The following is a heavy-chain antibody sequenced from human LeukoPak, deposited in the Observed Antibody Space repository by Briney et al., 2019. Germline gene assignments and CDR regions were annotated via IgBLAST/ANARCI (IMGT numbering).Heavy chain of an antibody. CDR3: ARDGPTAYFDY. D-gene: IGHD5-18*01. CDR1: GLTFSNHW. V-gene: IGHV3-7*01. CDR2: IKEDGSEK. Sequence: GGSLRLSCAASGLTFSNHWMTWVRQAPGKGLEWVANIKEDGSEKDYVDSVEGRFTISRDNAKNLVYLQMSSLRAEDTAVYYCARDGPTAYFDYWGQGTLVTVSS. J-gene: IGHJ4*02.